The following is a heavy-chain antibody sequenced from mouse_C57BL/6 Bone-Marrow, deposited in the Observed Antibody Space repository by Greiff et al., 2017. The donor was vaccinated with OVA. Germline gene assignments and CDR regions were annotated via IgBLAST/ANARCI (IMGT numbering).Heavy chain of an antibody. CDR2: IWSGGST. V-gene: IGHV2-2*01. Sequence: QVQLQQSGPGLVQPSQSLSITCTVSGFSLTSYGVHWVRQSPGTGLEWLGVIWSGGSTDYNAACISRLSISKDNSKSQVFFKMNSLQADDTAIYYCARRRRGDPFAYWGQGTLVTVSA. CDR3: ARRRRGDPFAY. CDR1: GFSLTSYG. D-gene: IGHD3-3*01. J-gene: IGHJ3*01.